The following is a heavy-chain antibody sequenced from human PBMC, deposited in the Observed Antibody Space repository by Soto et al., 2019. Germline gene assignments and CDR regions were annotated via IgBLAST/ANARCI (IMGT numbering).Heavy chain of an antibody. CDR2: IYYSGST. CDR1: GGSISSYY. V-gene: IGHV4-59*01. J-gene: IGHJ4*02. D-gene: IGHD3-3*01. Sequence: SETLSLTCTVSGGSISSYYWSWIRQPPGKGLEWIGYIYYSGSTNYNPSLKSRVTISVETSKNQFSLKLSSVTAADTAVYYCARVGYYDFWSGSLFDYWGQGTLVTVSS. CDR3: ARVGYYDFWSGSLFDY.